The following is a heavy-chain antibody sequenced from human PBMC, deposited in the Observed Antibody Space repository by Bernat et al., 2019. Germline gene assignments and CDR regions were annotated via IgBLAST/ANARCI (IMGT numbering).Heavy chain of an antibody. CDR2: ISYDGSNK. Sequence: ASSAFTFSSYFMHLLRPAPGKGLDWVAVISYDGSNKYYADSVNGRFTISIDHSKNTLYLQMNSLRAEDTAVYYCAKGEVGETMAGDCDIWGQGK. CDR1: AFTFSSYF. D-gene: IGHD3-16*01. CDR3: AKGEVGETMAGDCDI. J-gene: IGHJ3*02. V-gene: IGHV3-30*18.